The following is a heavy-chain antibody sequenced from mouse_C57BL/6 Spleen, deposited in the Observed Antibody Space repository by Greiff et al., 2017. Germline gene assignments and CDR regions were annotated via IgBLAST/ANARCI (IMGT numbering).Heavy chain of an antibody. CDR3: ARSRALNSWYFDV. Sequence: QVQLQQPGAELVRPGSSVKLSCKASGYTFTSYWMHWVKQRPIQGLEWIGNIDPSDSETHYNQKFKDKATLTVDKSSSTAYMQLSSLTSEDSAVYYCARSRALNSWYFDVWGTGTTVTVSS. CDR2: IDPSDSET. CDR1: GYTFTSYW. D-gene: IGHD1-3*01. V-gene: IGHV1-52*01. J-gene: IGHJ1*03.